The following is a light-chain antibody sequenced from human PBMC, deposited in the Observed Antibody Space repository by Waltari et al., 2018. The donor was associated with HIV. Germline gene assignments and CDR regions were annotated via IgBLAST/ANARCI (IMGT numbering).Light chain of an antibody. Sequence: DIQMTQSPSSLYAFVGDRVTITCRASQGISKYLACYQQKPGKVPNVLIYAASTLQSVVPSLFSGSGSGTGFTRTIISLQPEDVSTYYCQKYISAPWTFSQGTKVEI. CDR1: QGISKY. V-gene: IGKV1-27*01. CDR3: QKYISAPWT. CDR2: AAS. J-gene: IGKJ1*01.